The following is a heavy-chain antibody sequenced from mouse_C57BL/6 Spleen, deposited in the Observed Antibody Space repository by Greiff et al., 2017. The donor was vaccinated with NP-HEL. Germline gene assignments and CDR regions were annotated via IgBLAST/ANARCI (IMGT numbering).Heavy chain of an antibody. J-gene: IGHJ2*01. V-gene: IGHV1-69*01. CDR1: GYTFTSYW. Sequence: QVQLQQPGAELVMPGASVKLSCKASGYTFTSYWMHWVKQRPGQGLEWIGEIDPSDSYTNYNQKFTGKSTLTVDKSSSTAYMQLSSLTSEDSAVYYCARSPITTVVATRYFDYWGQGTTLTVSS. D-gene: IGHD1-1*01. CDR3: ARSPITTVVATRYFDY. CDR2: IDPSDSYT.